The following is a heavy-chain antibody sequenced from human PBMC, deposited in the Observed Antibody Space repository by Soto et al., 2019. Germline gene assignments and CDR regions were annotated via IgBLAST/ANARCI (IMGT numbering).Heavy chain of an antibody. CDR3: ARGAWFGELLPDAFDI. V-gene: IGHV3-13*01. CDR1: GFTFSSYD. CDR2: IGTAGDT. J-gene: IGHJ3*02. Sequence: GGSLRLSCAASGFTFSSYDMHWVRQATGKGLEWVSAIGTAGDTYYPGSVKGRFTISRENAKNSLYLQMNSLRAGDTAVYYCARGAWFGELLPDAFDIWGQGTMVTVS. D-gene: IGHD3-10*01.